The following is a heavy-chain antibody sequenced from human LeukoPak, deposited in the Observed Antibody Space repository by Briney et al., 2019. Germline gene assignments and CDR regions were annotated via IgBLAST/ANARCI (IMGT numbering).Heavy chain of an antibody. D-gene: IGHD6-13*01. V-gene: IGHV3-30*04. J-gene: IGHJ4*02. Sequence: GRSLRLSCAASGFTFSSYAMHWVRRAPGKGLEWVAVISYDGSNKYYADSVKGRFTISRDNSKNTLYLQMNSLRAEDTAVYYCARDPLSSSWYGFDYWGQGTLVTVSS. CDR3: ARDPLSSSWYGFDY. CDR1: GFTFSSYA. CDR2: ISYDGSNK.